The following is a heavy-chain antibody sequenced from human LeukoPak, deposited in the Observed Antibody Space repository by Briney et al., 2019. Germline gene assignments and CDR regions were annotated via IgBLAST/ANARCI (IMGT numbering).Heavy chain of an antibody. Sequence: SGTLSLTCAVSGGSISSSNWWSWVRQPPGKGLEWIGEIYHSGSTNYNPSLKSRVTISVDTSKNQFSLKLSSVTAADTAVYYCARIGGYYYGYDYWGQGTLVTVSS. CDR1: GGSISSSNW. V-gene: IGHV4-4*02. D-gene: IGHD3-22*01. CDR3: ARIGGYYYGYDY. J-gene: IGHJ4*02. CDR2: IYHSGST.